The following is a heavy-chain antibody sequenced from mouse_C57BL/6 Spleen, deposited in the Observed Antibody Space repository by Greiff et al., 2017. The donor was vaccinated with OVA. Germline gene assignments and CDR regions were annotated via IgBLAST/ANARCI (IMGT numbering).Heavy chain of an antibody. Sequence: DVQLVESGGGLVKPGGSLKLSCAASGFTFSDYGMHWVRQAPEKGLEWVAYISSGSSTIYYADTVKGRFTITRDNAKNTLFLQMTSVRSEDTAMYYCASYDYDGYWGQGTTLTVSS. V-gene: IGHV5-17*01. D-gene: IGHD2-4*01. CDR2: ISSGSSTI. J-gene: IGHJ2*01. CDR3: ASYDYDGY. CDR1: GFTFSDYG.